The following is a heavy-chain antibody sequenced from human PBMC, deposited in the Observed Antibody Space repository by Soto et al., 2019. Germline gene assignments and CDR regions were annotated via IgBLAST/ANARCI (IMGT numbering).Heavy chain of an antibody. J-gene: IGHJ4*02. CDR3: ANREVTRTFGY. CDR1: GVTFGSYA. Sequence: GGSLRLSCAASGVTFGSYAMSWVRQAPGKGLEWVSAISESGGSTYYADSVKGRFTISRDNPKNTLYLQMNNLGAEDTAVYYCANREVTRTFGYWGQGALVTVSS. V-gene: IGHV3-23*01. CDR2: ISESGGST. D-gene: IGHD3-9*01.